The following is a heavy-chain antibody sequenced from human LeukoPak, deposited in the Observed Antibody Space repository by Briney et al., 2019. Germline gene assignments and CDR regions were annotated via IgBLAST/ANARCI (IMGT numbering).Heavy chain of an antibody. Sequence: SETLSLTCAVYGGSFSGYYWSWIRQPPGKGLEWIGEINHSGSTNYNPSLKSRVTISVDTSKNQFSLKLSSVTAADTAAYYCARDAWADIVVVPAASGLDYWGQGTLVTVSS. CDR1: GGSFSGYY. V-gene: IGHV4-34*01. CDR3: ARDAWADIVVVPAASGLDY. J-gene: IGHJ4*02. CDR2: INHSGST. D-gene: IGHD2-2*01.